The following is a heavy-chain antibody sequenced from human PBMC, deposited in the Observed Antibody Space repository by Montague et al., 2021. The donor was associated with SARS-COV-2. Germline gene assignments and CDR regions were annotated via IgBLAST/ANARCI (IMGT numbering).Heavy chain of an antibody. CDR1: GFTFSSYS. Sequence: SLRLSCAASGFTFSSYSMSWVRQAPGKGLEWVSSISSSSSYIYYADSVKGRFTISRDNAKNSLYLQMNSLRAEDTAVYYCASELHPNYYYGMDVWGQGTTVTVSS. CDR2: ISSSSSYI. CDR3: ASELHPNYYYGMDV. J-gene: IGHJ6*02. D-gene: IGHD4-11*01. V-gene: IGHV3-21*01.